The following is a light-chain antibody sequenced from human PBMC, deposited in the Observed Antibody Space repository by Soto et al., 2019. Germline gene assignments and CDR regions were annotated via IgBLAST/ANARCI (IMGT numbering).Light chain of an antibody. J-gene: IGKJ1*01. CDR2: DAS. CDR1: QSVYNN. V-gene: IGKV3-11*01. CDR3: QQRSNWPPP. Sequence: TKSQATLSVSPGERATLSCRASQSVYNNLAWYQQKPGQAPRLLIYDASNRATGIPARFSGSGSGTDFTLTISSLEPEDFAVYYCQQRSNWPPPFGQ.